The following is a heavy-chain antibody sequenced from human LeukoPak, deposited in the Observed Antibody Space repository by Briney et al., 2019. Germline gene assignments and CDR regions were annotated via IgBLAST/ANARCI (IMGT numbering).Heavy chain of an antibody. D-gene: IGHD2-15*01. CDR3: ARDGYCSGGSCPPQYYFDY. CDR1: GDSVSSNSAA. V-gene: IGHV6-1*01. CDR2: TYYRSKWYN. J-gene: IGHJ4*02. Sequence: SQTLSLTCAISGDSVSSNSAAWNWIRQSPSRGLEWLGRTYYRSKWYNDYAVSVKSRITINPDTSKNQFSLQLNSVTPEDTAVYYCARDGYCSGGSCPPQYYFDYWGQGTLVTVSS.